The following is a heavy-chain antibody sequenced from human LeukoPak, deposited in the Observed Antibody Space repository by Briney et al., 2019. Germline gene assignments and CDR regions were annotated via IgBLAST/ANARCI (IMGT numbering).Heavy chain of an antibody. CDR1: GYAFTSYG. CDR3: ARAYVGYCSGGSCYEGRVAAFDI. Sequence: ASVKVSCKASGYAFTSYGISWVRQAPGQGLERMGWISAYNGNTNYAQKLQGRVTMTTDTSTSTAYMELRSLRSDDTAVYYCARAYVGYCSGGSCYEGRVAAFDIWGQGTMVTVSS. J-gene: IGHJ3*02. D-gene: IGHD2-15*01. V-gene: IGHV1-18*01. CDR2: ISAYNGNT.